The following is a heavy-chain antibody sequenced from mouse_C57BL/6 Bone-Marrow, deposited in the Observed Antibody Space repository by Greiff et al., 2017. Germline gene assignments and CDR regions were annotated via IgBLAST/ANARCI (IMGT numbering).Heavy chain of an antibody. CDR1: GYTFTSYW. D-gene: IGHD3-3*01. Sequence: QVQLQQPGAELVKPGASVKLSCKASGYTFTSYWMQWVKQRPGQGLEWIGEIDPSDSYTNYNQKFKGKATLTVDTSSSTAYMQLSSLTSEDSAVYYWASEGQLWNYFDYWGQGTTLTVSS. V-gene: IGHV1-50*01. CDR3: ASEGQLWNYFDY. J-gene: IGHJ2*01. CDR2: IDPSDSYT.